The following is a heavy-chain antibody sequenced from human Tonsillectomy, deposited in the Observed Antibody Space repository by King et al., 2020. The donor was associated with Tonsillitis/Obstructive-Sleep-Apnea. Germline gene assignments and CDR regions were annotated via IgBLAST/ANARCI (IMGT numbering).Heavy chain of an antibody. J-gene: IGHJ5*02. D-gene: IGHD2-8*02. CDR2: VNHSGST. CDR1: GGSFSGYY. Sequence: VQLQQWGAGLLKPSETLSLTCAVYGGSFSGYYWSWLRQPPGKGLEWIGEVNHSGSTNYKPSLKSRVTISIDTSKNQFSLKLSSVTAADTAVYYCARGSDCTGGVCYTSSWFDPWGQGTLVTVSS. V-gene: IGHV4-34*01. CDR3: ARGSDCTGGVCYTSSWFDP.